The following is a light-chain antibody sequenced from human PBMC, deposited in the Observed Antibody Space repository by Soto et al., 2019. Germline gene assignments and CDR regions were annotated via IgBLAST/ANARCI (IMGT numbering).Light chain of an antibody. V-gene: IGKV1-39*01. CDR1: QSISSY. CDR2: AAS. Sequence: DIQMTQSPSSLSASIRDRVTITCRASQSISSYLNWYQQKPGKAPKLLIYAASSLQSGVPSRFSCSGSGTDFALTISSLQPEDFATYYCQQSYNTPRTFGQGTKVEIK. CDR3: QQSYNTPRT. J-gene: IGKJ1*01.